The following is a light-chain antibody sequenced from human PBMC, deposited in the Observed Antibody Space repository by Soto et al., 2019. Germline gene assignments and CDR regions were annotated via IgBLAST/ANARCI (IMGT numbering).Light chain of an antibody. CDR2: GAS. CDR1: ETVATN. Sequence: EVVMTQSPATLSASPGERATLSCWASETVATNLAWYQQKPGQAPRLLISGASTRAAGISDRFRGSGSGTEFTLTISRLRSEDSGIYYCQQYFEWPPMSFGQGTKVEI. CDR3: QQYFEWPPMS. V-gene: IGKV3-15*01. J-gene: IGKJ1*01.